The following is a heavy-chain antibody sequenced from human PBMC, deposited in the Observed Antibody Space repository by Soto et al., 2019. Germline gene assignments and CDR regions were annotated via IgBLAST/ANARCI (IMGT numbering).Heavy chain of an antibody. CDR2: SYYSGST. J-gene: IGHJ4*02. Sequence: PSETLSLTCTVSGGSISSGGYYCSWIRQHPGKGLEWIGYSYYSGSTYYNPSLKSRVSISVDTSKNQFSLKLRSVTAADTAVYYCALRLGDPGRLYVDYWGQETLVTVSS. D-gene: IGHD3-16*01. V-gene: IGHV4-31*03. CDR3: ALRLGDPGRLYVDY. CDR1: GGSISSGGYY.